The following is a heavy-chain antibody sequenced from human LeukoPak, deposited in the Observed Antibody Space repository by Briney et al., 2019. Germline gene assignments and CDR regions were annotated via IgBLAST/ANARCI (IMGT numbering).Heavy chain of an antibody. Sequence: KASETLSLTCTVSGGSISSGDYYWSWIRQPPGKGLEWIGYIYYSGSTYYNPSLKSRVTISVDTSKNQFSLKLSTVTAADTAVYYCARGGTMMYAFDIWGQGTMVTVSS. CDR2: IYYSGST. V-gene: IGHV4-30-4*08. CDR3: ARGGTMMYAFDI. J-gene: IGHJ3*02. CDR1: GGSISSGDYY. D-gene: IGHD3-22*01.